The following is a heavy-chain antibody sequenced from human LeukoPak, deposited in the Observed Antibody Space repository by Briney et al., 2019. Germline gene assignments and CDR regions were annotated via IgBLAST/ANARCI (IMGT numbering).Heavy chain of an antibody. D-gene: IGHD2-2*01. Sequence: PSQTLSLTCTVSGGSISSDNYYWSWIRQPPGKGLEWIGYIYYSGSTYYNPSLKSRVTISVDTSKSQFSLKLSSVTAADAAVYYCARVRTAAPTYYYYMDVWGKGTTVAVSS. J-gene: IGHJ6*03. CDR1: GGSISSDNYY. CDR3: ARVRTAAPTYYYYMDV. V-gene: IGHV4-30-4*08. CDR2: IYYSGST.